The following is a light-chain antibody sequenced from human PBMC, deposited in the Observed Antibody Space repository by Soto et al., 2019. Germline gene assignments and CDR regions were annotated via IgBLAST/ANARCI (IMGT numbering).Light chain of an antibody. CDR3: ASWDDSLNGPV. Sequence: QSVLTQPPSASGTPGQRVTISCSGTRSNIGSNTVHWYQQLPGTAPKLVIYSNNQRSSGVPDRFSASKSDTSASLAISGVQSDDEADYSCASWDDSLNGPVFGGGTQLTVL. J-gene: IGLJ2*01. CDR2: SNN. V-gene: IGLV1-44*01. CDR1: RSNIGSNT.